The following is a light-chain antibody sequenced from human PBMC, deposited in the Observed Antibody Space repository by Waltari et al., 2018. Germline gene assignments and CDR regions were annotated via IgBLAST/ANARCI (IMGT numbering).Light chain of an antibody. CDR1: SSNIGVNI. CDR3: EVWDDSLTGRV. V-gene: IGLV1-44*01. CDR2: SID. Sequence: QSVVTQPPSASGTPGQRVTISCSGGSSNIGVNIVNWYQHFPGSAPKLLIYSIDQRPSGVPDRFSGSKSGTSASLAISGLQSEDEAEYYCEVWDDSLTGRVFGTGTKVTVL. J-gene: IGLJ1*01.